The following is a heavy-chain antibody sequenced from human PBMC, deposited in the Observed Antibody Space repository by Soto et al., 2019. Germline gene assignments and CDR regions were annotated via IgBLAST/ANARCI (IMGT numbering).Heavy chain of an antibody. J-gene: IGHJ4*02. CDR1: GYIFTDHL. Sequence: ASVKVSCKTSGYIFTDHLIHWVRQSPGQGPQWVGWVHPDSGGTNVSQAFQDRVNMTADTSITTAYMDLARLRPDDTAIFYCARGAQGFFPVSGIYFYFDHWGQGTPVTSPQ. CDR2: VHPDSGGT. V-gene: IGHV1-2*02. D-gene: IGHD3-22*01. CDR3: ARGAQGFFPVSGIYFYFDH.